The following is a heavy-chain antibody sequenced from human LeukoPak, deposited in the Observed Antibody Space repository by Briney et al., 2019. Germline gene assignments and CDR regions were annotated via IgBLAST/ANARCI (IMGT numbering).Heavy chain of an antibody. CDR2: INQDGTEK. J-gene: IGHJ4*02. CDR1: GLTFSSYW. Sequence: GGSLRLSCAASGLTFSSYWMSWVRQAPGEGLEWVAKINQDGTEKAYVGSVRGRFTISRDNAKNSLFLQMNSLRAEDTAVYYCARGPLIAAAGTWWGQGTLVTVSS. V-gene: IGHV3-7*03. D-gene: IGHD6-13*01. CDR3: ARGPLIAAAGTW.